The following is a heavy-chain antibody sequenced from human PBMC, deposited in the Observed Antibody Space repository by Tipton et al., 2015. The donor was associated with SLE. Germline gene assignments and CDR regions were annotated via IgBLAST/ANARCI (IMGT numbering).Heavy chain of an antibody. D-gene: IGHD5-24*01. CDR3: ARGQMDHAFDI. CDR1: GGSFSGYY. J-gene: IGHJ3*02. Sequence: TLSLTCAVYGGSFSGYYWSWIRQPPGKGLEWIGDINHSGSTNFNPSLKSRVTISVDTSKNQFSLKLSSVTAADTAVYYCARGQMDHAFDIWGQGTMVTVSS. CDR2: INHSGST. V-gene: IGHV4-34*01.